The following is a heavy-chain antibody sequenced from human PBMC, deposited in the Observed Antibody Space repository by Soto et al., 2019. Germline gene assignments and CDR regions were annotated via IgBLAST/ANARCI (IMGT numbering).Heavy chain of an antibody. J-gene: IGHJ4*02. CDR2: ISGSGGST. V-gene: IGHV3-23*01. D-gene: IGHD6-6*01. CDR1: GFTFSSYA. CDR3: AKEPTLSIAARPGNY. Sequence: DVQLLESGGGLVQPGGSLRLSCAASGFTFSSYAMSWVRQAPGKGLEWVSAISGSGGSTYYADSVKGRFTISRDNSKNPLYLKMNSLRAEDTAVYYCAKEPTLSIAARPGNYWGQGTLVTVSS.